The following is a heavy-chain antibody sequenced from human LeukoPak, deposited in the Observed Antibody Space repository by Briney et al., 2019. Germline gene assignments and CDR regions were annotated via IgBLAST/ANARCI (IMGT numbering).Heavy chain of an antibody. V-gene: IGHV1-18*01. CDR2: ISAYNGNT. D-gene: IGHD3-3*01. CDR3: AVVRRLDYYFYNWFDP. J-gene: IGHJ5*02. Sequence: ASVTVSCKASGYTFTSYGISWVRQAPGQGLEWMGWISAYNGNTNYAQKLQGRVTMTTDTSTCTAYMELSSLRSEDTAVYYCAVVRRLDYYFYNWFDPWGQGTLVTVSS. CDR1: GYTFTSYG.